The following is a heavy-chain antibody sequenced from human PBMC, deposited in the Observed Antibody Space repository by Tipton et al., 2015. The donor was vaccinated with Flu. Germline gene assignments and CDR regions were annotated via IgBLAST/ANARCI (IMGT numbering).Heavy chain of an antibody. D-gene: IGHD1-1*01. CDR2: IYYNGST. V-gene: IGHV4-59*08. Sequence: TLSLTCTVSGDSLTSYYWSWIRQPPGKGLEWIGYIYYNGSTDYNPSLKSRVTISVDTSKNQFSLKLSSVTAADTAVYYCARARYNWNDGYYYYYGMDVWGQGTTVTVSS. CDR1: GDSLTSYY. CDR3: ARARYNWNDGYYYYYGMDV. J-gene: IGHJ6*02.